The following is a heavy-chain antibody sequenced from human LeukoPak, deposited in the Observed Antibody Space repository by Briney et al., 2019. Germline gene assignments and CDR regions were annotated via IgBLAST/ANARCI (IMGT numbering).Heavy chain of an antibody. D-gene: IGHD2-15*01. CDR1: GFTFSSYG. CDR3: AKDYDDIVVVVAGYYYYYGMDV. J-gene: IGHJ6*02. V-gene: IGHV3-30*18. Sequence: GRSLRLSCAASGFTFSSYGMHWVRQAPGKGLEWVAVISYDGSNKYYADSVKGRFTISRDNSKNTLYLQMNSLRAEDTAVYYCAKDYDDIVVVVAGYYYYYGMDVGGQGTTVTVSS. CDR2: ISYDGSNK.